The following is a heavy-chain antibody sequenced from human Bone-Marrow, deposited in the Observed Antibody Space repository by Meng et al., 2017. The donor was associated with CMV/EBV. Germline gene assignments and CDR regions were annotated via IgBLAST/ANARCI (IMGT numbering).Heavy chain of an antibody. V-gene: IGHV3-48*04. J-gene: IGHJ2*01. CDR2: ISPRSSTV. CDR1: GFDFSSHS. Sequence: GESLKISCVASGFDFSSHSMDWVRQAPGRGLEWVSYISPRSSTVDYAETVKGRFTIFRDNAKNSLYLQMNSLRAEDTAVYYCARDRLRYFDLWGRGTLVTVSS. D-gene: IGHD2-21*01. CDR3: ARDRLRYFDL.